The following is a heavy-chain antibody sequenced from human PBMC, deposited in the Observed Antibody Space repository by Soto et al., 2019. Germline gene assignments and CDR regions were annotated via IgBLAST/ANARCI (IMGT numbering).Heavy chain of an antibody. CDR1: GFTFSSYA. V-gene: IGHV3-23*01. Sequence: PGGSLRLSCAASGFTFSSYAMSWVRQAPGKGLEWVSAISGSGGSTYYADSVKGRFTISRDNSKNTLYLQMNSLRAEDTAVYYCAKVGRHYSTRPYYFDYWGQGTLVTVSS. CDR2: ISGSGGST. CDR3: AKVGRHYSTRPYYFDY. D-gene: IGHD4-4*01. J-gene: IGHJ4*02.